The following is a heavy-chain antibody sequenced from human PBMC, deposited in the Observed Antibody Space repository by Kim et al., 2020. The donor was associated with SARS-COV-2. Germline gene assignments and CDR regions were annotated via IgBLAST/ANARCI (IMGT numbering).Heavy chain of an antibody. Sequence: KFQGRVTMTRDTSTSTVYMELSSLRSEDTAVYYCARGGRYCSGGSCYGDYWGQGTLVTVSS. V-gene: IGHV1-46*01. D-gene: IGHD2-15*01. J-gene: IGHJ4*02. CDR3: ARGGRYCSGGSCYGDY.